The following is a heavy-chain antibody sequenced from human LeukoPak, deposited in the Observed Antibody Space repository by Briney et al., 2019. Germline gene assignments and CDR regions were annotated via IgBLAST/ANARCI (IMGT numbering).Heavy chain of an antibody. D-gene: IGHD5-12*01. CDR2: ISGSGGST. Sequence: GGSLRLSCAASGFTFSSYAMSWVRQAPGKGLEWVSAISGSGGSTYYADSVKGRFTISRDNSKNTLYLQMNSLRAEDTAVYYCARCQGGYDVLAVNYYYYYMDVWGKGTTVTVSS. CDR3: ARCQGGYDVLAVNYYYYYMDV. J-gene: IGHJ6*03. V-gene: IGHV3-23*01. CDR1: GFTFSSYA.